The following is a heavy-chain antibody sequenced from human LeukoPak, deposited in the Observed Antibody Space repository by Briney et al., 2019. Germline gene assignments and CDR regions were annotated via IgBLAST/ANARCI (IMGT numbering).Heavy chain of an antibody. CDR3: ARESGNYGDENWFDP. CDR2: INNDGSST. Sequence: GESLRLFCAASGFYFRSYWMHWVRHPPGKGLVWVSRINNDGSSTRYADSVKGRFTISRDNAKNTVYLQMNSLRAEDTAMYYCARESGNYGDENWFDPWGQGTLVTVSS. J-gene: IGHJ5*02. D-gene: IGHD4-17*01. V-gene: IGHV3-74*01. CDR1: GFYFRSYW.